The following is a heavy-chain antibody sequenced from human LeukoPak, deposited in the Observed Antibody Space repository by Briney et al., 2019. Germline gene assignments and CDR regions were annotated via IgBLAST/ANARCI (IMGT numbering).Heavy chain of an antibody. D-gene: IGHD4-17*01. CDR3: ARVVGDSVGYFDY. J-gene: IGHJ4*02. CDR2: INPNSGGT. V-gene: IGHV1-2*02. Sequence: ASVKVSCKASGYTFTSYGISWVRQAPGQGLEWMGWINPNSGGTNYAQKFQGRVTMTRDTSISTAYMELSSLRSDDTAVYYCARVVGDSVGYFDYWGQGTLVTVSS. CDR1: GYTFTSYG.